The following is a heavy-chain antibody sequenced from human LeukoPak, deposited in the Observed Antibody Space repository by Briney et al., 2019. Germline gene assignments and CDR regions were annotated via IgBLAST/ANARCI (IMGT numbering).Heavy chain of an antibody. CDR2: TYYRSKWYY. V-gene: IGHV6-1*01. J-gene: IGHJ4*02. D-gene: IGHD6-6*01. Sequence: SQTLSLTCAISGDRVSINRAAWNWIRQSPSRGLECLGRTYYRSKWYYDYAASVKSRISINPDTSKNQFSLQLNSVTPEDTAVYYCARERSSSYDYWGQGTLVTVSS. CDR1: GDRVSINRAA. CDR3: ARERSSSYDY.